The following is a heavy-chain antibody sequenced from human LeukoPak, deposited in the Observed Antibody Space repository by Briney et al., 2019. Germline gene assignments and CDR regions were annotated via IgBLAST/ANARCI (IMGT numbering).Heavy chain of an antibody. D-gene: IGHD6-13*01. V-gene: IGHV4-39*01. CDR2: IYYSGST. CDR3: ASSSWTNPLGFDY. CDR1: GGSISSGGYY. Sequence: PSETLSLTCTVSGGSISSGGYYWSWIRQHPGKGLEWIGSIYYSGSTYYNPSLKSRVTISVDTSKNQFSLKLSSVTAADTAVYYCASSSWTNPLGFDYWGQGTLVTVSS. J-gene: IGHJ4*02.